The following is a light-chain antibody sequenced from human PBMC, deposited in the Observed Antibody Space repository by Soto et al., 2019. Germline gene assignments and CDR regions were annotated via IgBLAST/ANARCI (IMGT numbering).Light chain of an antibody. CDR3: ETRDDRLNGPVL. V-gene: IGLV1-44*01. CDR2: SYN. Sequence: QSVVTQPPSASVTPGQRVTISCSGSSCNIGYKTVNCCQYLPGTAPKVLRCSYNYRPSGVPDRFTGSESATSASLAISGLQSKDEAAYYCETRDDRLNGPVLFGGGTKLTVL. CDR1: SCNIGYKT. J-gene: IGLJ3*02.